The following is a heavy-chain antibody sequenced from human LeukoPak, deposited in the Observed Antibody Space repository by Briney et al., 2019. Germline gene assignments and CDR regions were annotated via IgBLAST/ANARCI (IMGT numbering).Heavy chain of an antibody. CDR3: SRGRGAAAAYWFDP. J-gene: IGHJ5*02. V-gene: IGHV1-2*02. D-gene: IGHD6-13*01. CDR1: GYTFTGYY. Sequence: GASVKVSCKTSGYTFTGYYIHWARQAPGQGLEWMGWINPNSAGTNYAQKFQGRVTLTRDTSITTAYMELSGLTSDDTAVYYCSRGRGAAAAYWFDPWGQGTQVTVSS. CDR2: INPNSAGT.